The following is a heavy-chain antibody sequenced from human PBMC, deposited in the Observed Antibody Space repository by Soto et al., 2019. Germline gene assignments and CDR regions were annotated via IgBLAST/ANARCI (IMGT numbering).Heavy chain of an antibody. D-gene: IGHD3-3*01. CDR2: IYWDDDK. V-gene: IGHV2-5*02. J-gene: IGHJ4*02. Sequence: QITLNESGPTQVKPRQTLTLTCTFSGFSLTTSGVGVGWIRQSPGKAPEWLALIYWDDDKRYSPSLKSRLTITKDTSKIRAVMTMADLDPADTATYYCARRVLRTVFGLVTTTAIYFDFWGQGTPVAVSS. CDR3: ARRVLRTVFGLVTTTAIYFDF. CDR1: GFSLTTSGVG.